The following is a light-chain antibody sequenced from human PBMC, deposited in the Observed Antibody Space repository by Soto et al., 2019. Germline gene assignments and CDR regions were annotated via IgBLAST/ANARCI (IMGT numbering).Light chain of an antibody. CDR2: QDS. J-gene: IGLJ2*01. CDR3: QAWDSSTVF. CDR1: KLGDKY. V-gene: IGLV3-1*01. Sequence: SYELTQPPSVSVSPGQTASITCSGDKLGDKYACWYQQKPGQSPVLVIYQDSKRHSGIPERFSGSNSGNTATLTISGTQAMDEADYYCQAWDSSTVFFGGGTKLTVL.